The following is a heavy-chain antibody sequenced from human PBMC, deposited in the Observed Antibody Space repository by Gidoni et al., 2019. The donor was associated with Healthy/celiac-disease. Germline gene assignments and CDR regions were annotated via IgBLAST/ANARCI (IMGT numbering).Heavy chain of an antibody. D-gene: IGHD3-22*01. Sequence: QVQLVQSGAEVKKPGASVKVFCKASGYTFTGYYMHWVRQAPGQGLEWMGRINPNSGGTNYAQKFQGRVTMTRDTSISTAYMELSRLRSDDTAVYYCARGPIRSYYYDSSGYYPSNDWGQGTLVTVSS. CDR2: INPNSGGT. V-gene: IGHV1-2*06. J-gene: IGHJ4*02. CDR3: ARGPIRSYYYDSSGYYPSND. CDR1: GYTFTGYY.